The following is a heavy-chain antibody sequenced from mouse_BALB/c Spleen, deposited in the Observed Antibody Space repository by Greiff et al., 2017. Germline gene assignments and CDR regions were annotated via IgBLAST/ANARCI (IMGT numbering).Heavy chain of an antibody. V-gene: IGHV3-2*02. CDR2: ISYSGST. Sequence: EVHLVESGPGLVKPSQSLSLTCTVTGYSITSDYAWNWIRQFPGNKLEWMGYISYSGSTSYNPSLKSRISITRDTSKNQFFLQLNSVTTEDTATYYCARSATAFYYAMDYWGQGTSVTVSS. J-gene: IGHJ4*01. D-gene: IGHD1-2*01. CDR3: ARSATAFYYAMDY. CDR1: GYSITSDYA.